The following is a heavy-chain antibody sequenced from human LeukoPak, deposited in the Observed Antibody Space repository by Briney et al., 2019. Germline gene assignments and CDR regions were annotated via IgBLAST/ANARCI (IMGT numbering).Heavy chain of an antibody. CDR1: GFTFSSYG. J-gene: IGHJ4*02. CDR3: AKGDANYYDSSGYMIDY. V-gene: IGHV3-33*06. D-gene: IGHD3-22*01. CDR2: IWYDGSNK. Sequence: GRSLRLSCAASGFTFSSYGMHWVRLAPGKGLEWVAVIWYDGSNKHYADSVKGRFTISRDNSKNTLYLQMNSLRAEDTAVYYCAKGDANYYDSSGYMIDYWGQGTLVTVSS.